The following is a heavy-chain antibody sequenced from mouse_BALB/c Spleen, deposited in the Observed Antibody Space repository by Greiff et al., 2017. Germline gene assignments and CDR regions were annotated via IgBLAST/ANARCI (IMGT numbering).Heavy chain of an antibody. CDR2: IYPGNSDT. J-gene: IGHJ1*01. CDR3: TINYYGRGPARWYFDV. CDR1: GYSFTSYW. Sequence: VQLQQSGTVLARPGASVKMSCKASGYSFTSYWMHWVKQRPGQGLEWNGAIYPGNSDTSYNQKFKGKAKLTAVTSASTTYMELSSLTNEDSAVYYCTINYYGRGPARWYFDVWGAGTTVTVSA. V-gene: IGHV1-5*01. D-gene: IGHD1-1*01.